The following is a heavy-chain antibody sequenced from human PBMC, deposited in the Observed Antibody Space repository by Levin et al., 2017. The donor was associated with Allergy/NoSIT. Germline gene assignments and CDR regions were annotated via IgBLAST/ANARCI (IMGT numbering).Heavy chain of an antibody. CDR1: GFIFDKFA. CDR2: ITWNSGSI. V-gene: IGHV3-9*01. J-gene: IGHJ6*02. D-gene: IGHD4-11*01. Sequence: SLKISCIASGFIFDKFAMHWVRQAPGKGLEWVSGITWNSGSIGYADSVKGRFTISRENAKNSLHLQMNSLRAEDTALYFCAKGRPAPDDHSNYRRYVYYYYNMDVWGLGTTVIVSS. CDR3: AKGRPAPDDHSNYRRYVYYYYNMDV.